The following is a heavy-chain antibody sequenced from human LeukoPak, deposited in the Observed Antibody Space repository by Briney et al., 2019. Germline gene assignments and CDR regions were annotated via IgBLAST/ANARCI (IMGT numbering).Heavy chain of an antibody. J-gene: IGHJ5*02. V-gene: IGHV4-4*09. CDR3: ARHVDRYCSGGSCSSGWFDP. CDR1: GGSISSYY. Sequence: SETLSLTCTVSGGSISSYYWSWIRQPPGKGLEWIGYIYTSGSTNYNPSLKSRVTISVDTSKNQFSLKLSSVSAADAAVYYCARHVDRYCSGGSCSSGWFDPWGQGTLVTVSS. D-gene: IGHD2-15*01. CDR2: IYTSGST.